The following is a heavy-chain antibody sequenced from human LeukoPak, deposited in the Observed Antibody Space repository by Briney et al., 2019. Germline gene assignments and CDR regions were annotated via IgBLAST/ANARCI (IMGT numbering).Heavy chain of an antibody. D-gene: IGHD3-22*01. CDR2: IYHSGST. CDR3: ARVDDYYDSSGYSGLNAFDI. Sequence: SETLSLTCAVSGGSLSSGGYSWSWIRQPPGKGLEWIGYIYHSGSTYYNPSLKSRVTISVDRSKNQFSLKLSSVTAADTAVYYCARVDDYYDSSGYSGLNAFDIWGQGTMVTVSS. J-gene: IGHJ3*02. CDR1: GGSLSSGGYS. V-gene: IGHV4-30-2*01.